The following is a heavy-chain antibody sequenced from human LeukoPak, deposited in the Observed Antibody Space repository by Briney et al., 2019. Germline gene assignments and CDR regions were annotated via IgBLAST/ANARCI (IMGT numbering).Heavy chain of an antibody. CDR2: VFGSGIT. CDR1: GFTFSTYA. J-gene: IGHJ6*02. Sequence: GGSLRLSCAASGFTFSTYAMSWVRQAPGKGLEWVSSVFGSGITYYADSVKGRFTISRDNSKNTLYLQTNSLRAEDTAVYYCAKVSRGYCRGGTCYYYYGLDVWGQGTTVTVSS. V-gene: IGHV3-23*01. D-gene: IGHD2-15*01. CDR3: AKVSRGYCRGGTCYYYYGLDV.